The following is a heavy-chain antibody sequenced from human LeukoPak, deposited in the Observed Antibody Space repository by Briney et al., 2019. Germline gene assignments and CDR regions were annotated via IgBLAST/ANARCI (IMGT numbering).Heavy chain of an antibody. D-gene: IGHD3-10*01. CDR1: GGTFSSYA. CDR2: IIHILGIA. Sequence: GASVKVSYKASGGTFSSYAISWVRQAPGQGLEWMGRIIHILGIANYAQKFQSRVTITADKSTSTAYMELSSLRSEDTAVYYCARVLEWGVGYYGSGSYYPFDYWGQGTLVTVSS. V-gene: IGHV1-69*04. J-gene: IGHJ4*02. CDR3: ARVLEWGVGYYGSGSYYPFDY.